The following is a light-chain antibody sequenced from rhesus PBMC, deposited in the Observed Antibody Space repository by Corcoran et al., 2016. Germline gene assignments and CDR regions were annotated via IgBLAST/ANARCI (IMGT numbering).Light chain of an antibody. CDR3: QQSSNLFT. V-gene: IGKV3-24*04. Sequence: ETVVTQSPATLALSPGERATLSCRASQSVGSYLAWYQQKPGQAPRLLIYGACSRATGIPDRFSGRWSGTDFTLTISSLEPEDVGVYYCQQSSNLFTFGPGTKLGIK. CDR2: GAC. CDR1: QSVGSY. J-gene: IGKJ3*01.